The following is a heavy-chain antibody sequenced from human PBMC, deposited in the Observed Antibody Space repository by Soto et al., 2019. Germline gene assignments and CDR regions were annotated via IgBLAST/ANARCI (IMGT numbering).Heavy chain of an antibody. D-gene: IGHD6-6*01. J-gene: IGHJ4*02. Sequence: GGSLRLSCAASGFTFSSYAMSWVRQAPGKGLEWVSAISGSGGSTYYADSVKGRFTISRDNSKNTLYLQMNSLRAEDTAVYYCAIHSGQAARHPIDYWGQGALVTVSS. CDR1: GFTFSSYA. CDR3: AIHSGQAARHPIDY. CDR2: ISGSGGST. V-gene: IGHV3-23*01.